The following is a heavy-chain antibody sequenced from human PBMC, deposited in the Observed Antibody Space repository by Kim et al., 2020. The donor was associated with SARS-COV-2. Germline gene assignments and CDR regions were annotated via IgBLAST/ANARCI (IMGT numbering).Heavy chain of an antibody. CDR1: GGTFSSYA. CDR2: IIPIFGTA. V-gene: IGHV1-69*13. J-gene: IGHJ6*02. D-gene: IGHD6-13*01. Sequence: SVKVSCKASGGTFSSYAISWVRQAPGQGLEWMGGIIPIFGTANYAQKFQGRVTITADESTSTAYMELSSLRSEDTAVYYCASIAAADYYYYYGMDVWGQGTTVTVSS. CDR3: ASIAAADYYYYYGMDV.